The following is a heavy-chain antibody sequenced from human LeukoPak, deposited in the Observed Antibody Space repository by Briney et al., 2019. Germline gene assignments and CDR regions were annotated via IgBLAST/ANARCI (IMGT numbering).Heavy chain of an antibody. V-gene: IGHV1-69*13. D-gene: IGHD6-19*01. J-gene: IGHJ5*02. CDR1: GGTFSSYA. Sequence: SVKVSCKASGGTFSSYAISWVRQAPGQGREWMGGIIPIFGTANYAQKFQGRVTITADESTSTAYMELSSLRSEDTAVYYCARAPYSSGWLNWFDPWGQGTLVTVSS. CDR2: IIPIFGTA. CDR3: ARAPYSSGWLNWFDP.